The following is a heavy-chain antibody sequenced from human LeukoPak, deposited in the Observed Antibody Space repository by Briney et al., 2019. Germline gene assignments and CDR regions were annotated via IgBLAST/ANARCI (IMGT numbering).Heavy chain of an antibody. CDR3: ARDLGYCSGGSCPGFDY. D-gene: IGHD2-15*01. V-gene: IGHV4-39*07. CDR2: IYYTGST. CDR1: GGSISNSSYY. J-gene: IGHJ4*02. Sequence: SETLSLTCTVSGGSISNSSYYWGWIRQPPGKGLEWIGSIYYTGSTYYNPSLKSRVTISVDTSKNQLSLKLSSVTAADTAGYYCARDLGYCSGGSCPGFDYWGQGTLVTVSS.